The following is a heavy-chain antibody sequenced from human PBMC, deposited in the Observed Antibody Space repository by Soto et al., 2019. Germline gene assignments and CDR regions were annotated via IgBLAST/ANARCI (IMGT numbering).Heavy chain of an antibody. D-gene: IGHD2-21*02. CDR1: GCSISSYY. CDR2: IYYSGST. J-gene: IGHJ4*02. Sequence: SETLSLTCTFSGCSISSYYWSLIRQPPGKGLEWIGYIYYSGSTNYNPSLKSRVTISVDTSKNQFSLKLSSVTAADTAVYYCARGGYCGGDCYPIFDYWGQGTLVTVSS. V-gene: IGHV4-59*01. CDR3: ARGGYCGGDCYPIFDY.